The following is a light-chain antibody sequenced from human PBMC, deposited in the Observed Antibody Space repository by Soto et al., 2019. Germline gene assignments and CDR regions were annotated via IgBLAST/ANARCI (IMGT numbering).Light chain of an antibody. V-gene: IGKV3-20*01. J-gene: IGKJ4*01. CDR3: QQYGNSPLT. CDR1: QSVSSSY. CDR2: GAS. Sequence: EIVLTQSPGTLSLSPGERATLSCRASQSVSSSYLAWYQQRPGQAPRLLIYGASNSATGIPDRFSGSGSGTDFTLTISRLEPEDFAVYFCQQYGNSPLTFGGGTKVEIK.